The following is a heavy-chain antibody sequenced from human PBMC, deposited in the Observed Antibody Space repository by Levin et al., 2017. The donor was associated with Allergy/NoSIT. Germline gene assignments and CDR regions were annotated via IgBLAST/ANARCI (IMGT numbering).Heavy chain of an antibody. Sequence: PGGSLRLSCVASGFTFRSYAMSWVRQAPGKRLEWVSTISGYDGNTYYTDSVKGRFTISRDNSKNTLYLQLNSLRVEDTAVYHCAKVLVSGSNWFFSFVVWGLGTLVTVSS. CDR3: AKVLVSGSNWFFSFVV. J-gene: IGHJ4*02. D-gene: IGHD6-13*01. CDR1: GFTFRSYA. V-gene: IGHV3-23*01. CDR2: ISGYDGNT.